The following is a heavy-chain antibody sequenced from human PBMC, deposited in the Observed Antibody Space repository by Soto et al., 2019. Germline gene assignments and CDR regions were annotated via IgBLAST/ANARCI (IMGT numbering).Heavy chain of an antibody. CDR1: GFSLTTIGEA. Sequence: QITLKESGPTLVKPTQTLTLTCTFSGFSLTTIGEAVGWIRQPPGKALEWLALIYWDDDKRSSPSLKSRLTITKDTSKNQVVLTMTNMDPVDTATYYCAHIPGSGQLLYSYYYYMDVWGKGTTVTVSS. D-gene: IGHD3-10*01. V-gene: IGHV2-5*02. CDR2: IYWDDDK. CDR3: AHIPGSGQLLYSYYYYMDV. J-gene: IGHJ6*03.